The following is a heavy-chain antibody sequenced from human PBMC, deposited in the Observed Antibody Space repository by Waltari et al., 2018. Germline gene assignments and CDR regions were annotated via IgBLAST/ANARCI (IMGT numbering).Heavy chain of an antibody. J-gene: IGHJ3*02. CDR2: IKSDGSST. D-gene: IGHD4-17*01. CDR3: ASYMTTVPRRAFDI. CDR1: GFTFSIYW. V-gene: IGHV3-74*01. Sequence: EVQLVESGGGLVQPGGSLSLSCAASGFTFSIYWMHWVRQAPGKGVVWVARIKSDGSSTSYADSVKGRFTISRDNAKNTLYLQMNSLRAEDTAVYYCASYMTTVPRRAFDIWGQGTMVTVSS.